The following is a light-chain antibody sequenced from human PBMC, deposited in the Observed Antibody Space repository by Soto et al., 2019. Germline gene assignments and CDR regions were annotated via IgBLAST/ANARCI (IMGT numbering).Light chain of an antibody. CDR1: SSNIGAGYD. V-gene: IGLV1-40*01. Sequence: QSVLTQPPSVSGAPGQRVTISCTGSSSNIGAGYDVHWYQQLPGSAPKLLIYRDSDRPSGVPERFSGSKSGTSASLAIAGLRAEDEADYYCQSYDNTLSGYVFGAGTKVTVL. J-gene: IGLJ1*01. CDR2: RDS. CDR3: QSYDNTLSGYV.